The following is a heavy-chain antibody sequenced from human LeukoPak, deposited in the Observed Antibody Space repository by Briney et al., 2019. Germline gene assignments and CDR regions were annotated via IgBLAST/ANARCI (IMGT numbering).Heavy chain of an antibody. V-gene: IGHV1-24*01. J-gene: IGHJ3*02. CDR3: APRVPSGYYRDDAFDI. CDR2: FDPEDGET. D-gene: IGHD3-22*01. Sequence: PWASVKVSCKVSGYTLTELSMHWVRRAPGKGLEWMGGFDPEDGETIYAQKFQGRVTMTEDTSTDTAYMELSSLRSEDTAVYYCAPRVPSGYYRDDAFDIWGQGTMVTVSS. CDR1: GYTLTELS.